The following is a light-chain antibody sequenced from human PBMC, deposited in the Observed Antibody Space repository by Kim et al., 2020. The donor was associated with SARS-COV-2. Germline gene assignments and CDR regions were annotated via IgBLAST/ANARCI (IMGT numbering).Light chain of an antibody. CDR3: QEYNIYSGT. J-gene: IGKJ1*01. CDR1: QSISNY. Sequence: DIQMTQSPSTLSASVGDRVTITCRASQSISNYLAWYHQSPGKAPKFLIFGASNLGSGVPSRFSGSGSGTDFTLTISSLQPDDFGTYYCQEYNIYSGTFGQGTKVEIK. V-gene: IGKV1-5*03. CDR2: GAS.